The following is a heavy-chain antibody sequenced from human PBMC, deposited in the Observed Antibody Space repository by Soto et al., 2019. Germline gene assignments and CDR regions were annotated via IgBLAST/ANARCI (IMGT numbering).Heavy chain of an antibody. J-gene: IGHJ3*02. CDR3: AEARYSSGCYKDAFDI. V-gene: IGHV3-23*01. Sequence: PGGSLRLSCAASGFTFSSYAMSWVRQAPGKGLEWVSAISGSGGSTYYADSVKGRFTISRDNSKNTLYLQMNSLRAEDTAVYYCAEARYSSGCYKDAFDIWGQGTKVTVSS. CDR2: ISGSGGST. D-gene: IGHD6-19*01. CDR1: GFTFSSYA.